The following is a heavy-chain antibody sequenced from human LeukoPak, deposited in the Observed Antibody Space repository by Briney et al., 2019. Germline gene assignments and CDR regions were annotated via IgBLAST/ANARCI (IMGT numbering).Heavy chain of an antibody. CDR3: ADHYYDSSGYYEYFDY. V-gene: IGHV1-69*02. D-gene: IGHD3-22*01. CDR1: GYTFTSYY. Sequence: ASVKVSCKASGYTFTSYYMHWVRQAPGQGLEWMGRIIPILGIANYAQKFQGRVTITADKSTSTAYMELSSLRSEDTAVYYCADHYYDSSGYYEYFDYWGQGTLVTVSS. CDR2: IIPILGIA. J-gene: IGHJ4*02.